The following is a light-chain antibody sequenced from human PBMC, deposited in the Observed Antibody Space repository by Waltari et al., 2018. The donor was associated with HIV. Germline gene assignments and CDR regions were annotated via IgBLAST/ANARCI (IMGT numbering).Light chain of an antibody. J-gene: IGLJ2*01. CDR2: EVS. V-gene: IGLV2-23*02. CDR1: SSDVGSYNL. Sequence: QSALNQPASVSGSPGQSITISCNGTSSDVGSYNLVSWYQQHPGKAPKLMIYEVSKRPSGVSNRFSGSKSGNTASLTISGLQAEDEADYYCSTYAGSDTLVLFGGGTKLTVL. CDR3: STYAGSDTLVL.